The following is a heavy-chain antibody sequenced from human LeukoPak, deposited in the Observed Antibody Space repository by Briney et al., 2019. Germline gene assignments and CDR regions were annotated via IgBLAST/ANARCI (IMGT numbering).Heavy chain of an antibody. CDR1: GDSISSARNY. CDR3: ARHLSGTAMAHYFDF. D-gene: IGHD5-18*01. V-gene: IGHV4-39*01. Sequence: SETLSLTCTVSGDSISSARNYWGWIRQSPGKGLEWLASVYSSGSTHSNPSLTSRVSISIDMSKNQFSLKLYSVTASDAAIYYCARHLSGTAMAHYFDFWGQGTLVTVSS. J-gene: IGHJ4*02. CDR2: VYSSGST.